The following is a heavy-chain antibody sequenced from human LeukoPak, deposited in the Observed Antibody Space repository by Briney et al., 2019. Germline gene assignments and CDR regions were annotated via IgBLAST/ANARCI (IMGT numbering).Heavy chain of an antibody. CDR3: ARDGGAVAATLGSRAFDI. Sequence: SETLPLTCAVYGGSFSGFHWNWIRQPPGKGLEWIGSIYYSGSTYYNPSLKSRVTISVDTSKNQFSLKLSSVTAADTAVYYCARDGGAVAATLGSRAFDIWGQGTMVTVSS. D-gene: IGHD6-19*01. CDR1: GGSFSGFH. J-gene: IGHJ3*02. CDR2: IYYSGST. V-gene: IGHV4-34*01.